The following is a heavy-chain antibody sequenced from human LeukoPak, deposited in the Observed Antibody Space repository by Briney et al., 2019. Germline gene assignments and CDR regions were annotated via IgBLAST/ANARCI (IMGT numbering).Heavy chain of an antibody. CDR1: GFTFSSYS. J-gene: IGHJ4*02. V-gene: IGHV3-21*01. Sequence: GGSLRLSCAASGFTFSSYSMNWVRQAPGKGLEWVSSISSSSSYIYYADSVKGRFTISRDNAKNSLYLQMNGLRAEDTAVYYCARDLLEMATITGRYYWGQGTLVTVSS. CDR3: ARDLLEMATITGRYY. CDR2: ISSSSSYI. D-gene: IGHD5-24*01.